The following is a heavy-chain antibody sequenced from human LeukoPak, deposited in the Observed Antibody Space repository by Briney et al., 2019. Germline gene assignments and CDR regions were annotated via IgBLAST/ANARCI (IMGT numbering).Heavy chain of an antibody. Sequence: SETLSLTCTVSGGSISSYYWSWIRQPAGKGLEWIGRIYTSGSTNYNPSLKSRVTMSVDTSKNQFSLNLNSVTAADTAVYYCARRYSGSSYAYDIWGQGTMVAVSS. J-gene: IGHJ3*02. D-gene: IGHD1-26*01. CDR2: IYTSGST. V-gene: IGHV4-4*07. CDR3: ARRYSGSSYAYDI. CDR1: GGSISSYY.